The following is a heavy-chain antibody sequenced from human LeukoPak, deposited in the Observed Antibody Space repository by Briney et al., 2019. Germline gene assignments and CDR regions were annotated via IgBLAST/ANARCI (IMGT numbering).Heavy chain of an antibody. CDR2: IYTSGST. D-gene: IGHD1-26*01. V-gene: IGHV4-4*07. J-gene: IGHJ3*02. Sequence: SETLSLTCTVSGGSISSYYWSWIRQPAGKGLEWIGRIYTSGSTNYNPSLKSRVTMSVDTSKNQFSLKLSSVTAADTAVYYCARASIVGATPLAFDIWGQGTMVTVSS. CDR3: ARASIVGATPLAFDI. CDR1: GGSISSYY.